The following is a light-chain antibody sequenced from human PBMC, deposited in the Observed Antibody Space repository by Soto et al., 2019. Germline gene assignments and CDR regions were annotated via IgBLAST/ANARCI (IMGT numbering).Light chain of an antibody. V-gene: IGKV3-20*01. Sequence: EIVLTQSPGTLSLSPGERATLSCRASQSVRSSYLAWYQQKPGQAPRLLIYGASSRATGIPDRFSATVSGTEFRLTITSLQPEDFATYYCQQLFDSPITFGQGTRWRL. J-gene: IGKJ5*01. CDR1: QSVRSSY. CDR2: GAS. CDR3: QQLFDSPIT.